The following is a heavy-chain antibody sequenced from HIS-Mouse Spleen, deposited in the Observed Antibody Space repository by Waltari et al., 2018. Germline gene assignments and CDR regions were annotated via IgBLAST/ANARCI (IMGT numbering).Heavy chain of an antibody. CDR3: AEGGDYYGSGSYDY. D-gene: IGHD3-10*01. V-gene: IGHV4-38-2*02. Sequence: QVQLQESGPGLVKPSETLSLTCTVSGYSISSGYYWGWIRQPPGKGLEWIGSIYHSGRTYSNPSPKSRVTISVDTSKNQFSLKLSSVTAADTAVYYCAEGGDYYGSGSYDYWGQGTLVTVSS. CDR1: GYSISSGYY. J-gene: IGHJ4*02. CDR2: IYHSGRT.